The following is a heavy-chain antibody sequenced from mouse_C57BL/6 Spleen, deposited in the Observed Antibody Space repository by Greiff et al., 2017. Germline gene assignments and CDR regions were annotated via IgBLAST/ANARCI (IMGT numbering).Heavy chain of an antibody. CDR3: ARDLYYGNYPWYFDV. J-gene: IGHJ1*03. Sequence: EVQLQESGPGLVKPSQSLSLTCSVTGYSITSGYYWNWIRQFPGNKLEWMGYISYDGSNNYNPSPKNRISITRDPSKNQFFLKLNSVTTEDTSTYYCARDLYYGNYPWYFDVWGTGTTVTVSS. CDR2: ISYDGSN. CDR1: GYSITSGYY. D-gene: IGHD2-1*01. V-gene: IGHV3-6*01.